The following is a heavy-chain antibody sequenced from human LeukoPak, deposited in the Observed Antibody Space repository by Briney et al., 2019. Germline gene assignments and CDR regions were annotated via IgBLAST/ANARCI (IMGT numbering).Heavy chain of an antibody. D-gene: IGHD2-2*01. CDR2: INHSGTT. Sequence: SETLSLTCAVYGGSFSGYYWSWIRQPPGKGLEWIGEINHSGTTNYNPSLKSRVTVSIDTSKNQFSLKLSSVTAADTAVYYCARGHPSSVPHYFDYWGQGTLVTVSS. J-gene: IGHJ4*02. CDR1: GGSFSGYY. V-gene: IGHV4-34*01. CDR3: ARGHPSSVPHYFDY.